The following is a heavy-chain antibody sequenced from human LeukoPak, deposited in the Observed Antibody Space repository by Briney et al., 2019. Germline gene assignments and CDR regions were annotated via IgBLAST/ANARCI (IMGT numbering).Heavy chain of an antibody. CDR1: WNSFNNYW. V-gene: IGHV5-51*01. Sequence: GEFPKTLCMSPWNSFNNYWIGWVRQVPGSGLEWMGVIYPSDSDTRFCPSYQGQVTISADKSIDNAYLQWSSLKASDTAMYYCARQRESGFDFDSWGQGTLVTVSS. CDR3: ARQRESGFDFDS. D-gene: IGHD5-12*01. J-gene: IGHJ4*02. CDR2: IYPSDSDT.